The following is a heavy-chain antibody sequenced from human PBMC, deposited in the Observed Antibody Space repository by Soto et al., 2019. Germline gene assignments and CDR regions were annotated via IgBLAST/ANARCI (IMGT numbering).Heavy chain of an antibody. J-gene: IGHJ6*02. CDR1: GDSICISSYY. D-gene: IGHD6-13*01. CDR3: ARHEGSNPFYYGVDV. CDR2: MYFTGSS. Sequence: SETLSLTCTLSGDSICISSYYWGWICQTPGKGLEWIGSMYFTGSSYYNPSLNSRVTISLDTSKNQFSLKLSSLTAEDTAVYFCARHEGSNPFYYGVDVWGQGTTVT. V-gene: IGHV4-39*01.